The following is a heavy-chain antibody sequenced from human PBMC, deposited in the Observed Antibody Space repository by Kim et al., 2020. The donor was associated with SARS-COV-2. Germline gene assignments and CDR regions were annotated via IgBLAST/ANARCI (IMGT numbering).Heavy chain of an antibody. CDR3: ASPIAAANTPGSDYFHY. Sequence: ASVKVSCKASGYTFTSYAMNWMRQAPGQRLEWMGWINGGDGYTQCSQKFQGRVTFTRDTSASTAYMELSSLRSEDTAVYYCASPIAAANTPGSDYFHYWGQGTLVTVSS. CDR2: INGGDGYT. V-gene: IGHV1-3*01. D-gene: IGHD6-13*01. J-gene: IGHJ4*02. CDR1: GYTFTSYA.